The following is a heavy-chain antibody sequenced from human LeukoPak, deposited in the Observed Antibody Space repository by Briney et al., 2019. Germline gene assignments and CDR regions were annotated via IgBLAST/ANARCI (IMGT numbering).Heavy chain of an antibody. J-gene: IGHJ4*02. D-gene: IGHD5-12*01. CDR2: INQGGNVK. Sequence: PGGSLRLSCAVSGFTFSDFWMTWVRQAPGKGLEWVANINQGGNVKYYVDSVKGRFTISRDDAESSLYVQMNNLKDEDTAVYYCARFGYSGWNLENWGQGTLVTVSS. CDR1: GFTFSDFW. CDR3: ARFGYSGWNLEN. V-gene: IGHV3-7*02.